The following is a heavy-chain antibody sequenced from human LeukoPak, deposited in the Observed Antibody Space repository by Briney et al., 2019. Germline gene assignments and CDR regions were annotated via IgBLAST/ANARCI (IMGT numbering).Heavy chain of an antibody. V-gene: IGHV4-61*02. CDR1: GGSISSGSYY. J-gene: IGHJ6*03. Sequence: SETLSLTCTVSGGSISSGSYYWSWIRQPAGKGLEWIGRIYTSGSTNYNPSLKSRVTISVDTSKNQFSLKLSSVTAADTAVYYCARALYYDFWSGYLTHYYYYMDVWGKGTTVTVSS. CDR3: ARALYYDFWSGYLTHYYYYMDV. D-gene: IGHD3-3*01. CDR2: IYTSGST.